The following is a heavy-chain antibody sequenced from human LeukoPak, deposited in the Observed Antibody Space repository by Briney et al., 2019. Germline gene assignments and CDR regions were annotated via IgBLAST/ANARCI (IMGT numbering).Heavy chain of an antibody. V-gene: IGHV3-23*01. Sequence: GGSLRLSCAASGFTFSSYAMTWVRQAPGKGLQWVSAVSGSGAHTYYADSVKGRFTISRDNSKNTLYLQMNSLRAEDTAVYYCARESRGYDSSGYYYAWFDPWGQGTLVTVSS. D-gene: IGHD3-22*01. J-gene: IGHJ5*02. CDR1: GFTFSSYA. CDR2: VSGSGAHT. CDR3: ARESRGYDSSGYYYAWFDP.